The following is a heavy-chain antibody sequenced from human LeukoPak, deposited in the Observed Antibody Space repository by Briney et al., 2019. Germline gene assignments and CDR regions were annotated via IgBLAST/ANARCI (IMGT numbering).Heavy chain of an antibody. Sequence: SETLSLTCSVSGDSMTSSCWTWIRQPPGKGLESIGYIYHTGDINYNPSLNSRVTMSLDTSKNQFFLKVTSVTAADTAVYYCAKGTRELPSWGQGTLVTVSS. V-gene: IGHV4-59*08. CDR2: IYHTGDI. CDR1: GDSMTSSC. CDR3: AKGTRELPS. J-gene: IGHJ5*02. D-gene: IGHD1-7*01.